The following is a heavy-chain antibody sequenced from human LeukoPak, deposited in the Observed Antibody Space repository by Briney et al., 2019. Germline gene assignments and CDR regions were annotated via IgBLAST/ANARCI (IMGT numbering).Heavy chain of an antibody. V-gene: IGHV1-3*01. J-gene: IGHJ4*02. Sequence: ASVKVSCKTSGYTFSIYAMNWVRQAPGQRPEWMGWINPCNAKTKYSQRFQGRVTITRDTSASTAYMDLSSLRSEDTAVYYCARGVWSSHNKEYFLDYWGQGTLVTVSS. CDR1: GYTFSIYA. D-gene: IGHD2-2*01. CDR3: ARGVWSSHNKEYFLDY. CDR2: INPCNAKT.